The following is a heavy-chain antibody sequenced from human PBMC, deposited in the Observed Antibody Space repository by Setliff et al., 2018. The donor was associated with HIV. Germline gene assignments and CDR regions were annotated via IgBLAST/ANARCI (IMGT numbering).Heavy chain of an antibody. J-gene: IGHJ4*02. Sequence: SVKVSCKASGGTFSSYXXXXVRQAPGQGLEWMGGIIPVFRTANYAQKFQGRVTITADESTSTAYMELSSLRSEDTAVYYCARGATITYYFDYWGQGTLVTVSS. D-gene: IGHD5-12*01. CDR3: ARGATITYYFDY. V-gene: IGHV1-69*13. CDR2: IIPVFRTA. CDR1: GGTFSSYX.